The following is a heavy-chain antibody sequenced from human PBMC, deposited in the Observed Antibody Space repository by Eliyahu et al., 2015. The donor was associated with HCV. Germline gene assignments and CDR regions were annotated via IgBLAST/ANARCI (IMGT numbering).Heavy chain of an antibody. V-gene: IGHV4-59*08. J-gene: IGHJ3*02. CDR3: ARHGLTGVLLWFGESDGAFDI. D-gene: IGHD3-10*01. CDR1: GGSISSYY. CDR2: IYYSGST. Sequence: QVQLQESGPGLVKPSETLSLTCTVSGGSISSYYWXWIRQPPGKGLEWIGYIYYSGSTNYNPSLKSRVTISVDTSKNQFSLKLSSVTAADTAVYYCARHGLTGVLLWFGESDGAFDIWGQGTMVTVSS.